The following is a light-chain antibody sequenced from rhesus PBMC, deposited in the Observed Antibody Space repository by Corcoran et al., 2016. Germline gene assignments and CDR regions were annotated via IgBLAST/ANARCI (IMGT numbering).Light chain of an antibody. CDR2: VAS. Sequence: EIVLTQSPATLSLSPGERATLSCRASQSVSSSLAWYQQKPGQAPRLLIYVASSRATGIPDRFSGRGSGTDFPLTISSLEPEDVGVYYCQQYSNWPLTFGGGTKVELK. CDR1: QSVSSS. V-gene: IGKV3-42*02. CDR3: QQYSNWPLT. J-gene: IGKJ4*01.